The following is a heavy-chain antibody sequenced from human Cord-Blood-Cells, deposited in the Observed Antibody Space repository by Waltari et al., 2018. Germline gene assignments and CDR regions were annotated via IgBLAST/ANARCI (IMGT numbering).Heavy chain of an antibody. D-gene: IGHD6-19*01. CDR3: ARDSGWFDY. Sequence: QVQLQESGPGLVKPSETLSLTCAVSGYSISSGYYLGWIRQPPGKGLEWIGSIYHSGGTYYNPSLKSRVTISVDTSKNQFSLKLSSVTAADTAVYYCARDSGWFDYWGQGTLVTVSS. CDR2: IYHSGGT. J-gene: IGHJ4*02. V-gene: IGHV4-38-2*02. CDR1: GYSISSGYY.